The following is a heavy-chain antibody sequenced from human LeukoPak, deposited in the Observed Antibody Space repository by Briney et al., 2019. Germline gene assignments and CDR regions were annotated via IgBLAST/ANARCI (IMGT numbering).Heavy chain of an antibody. CDR3: ARQFHYYDSSGPEGY. CDR2: IKQDGSEK. Sequence: GGSLRLSCAASGFTFSGYWMSWVRQAPGKGLEWVANIKQDGSEKYYVDSVKGRFTISRDNAKNSLYLQMNSLRAEDTAVYYCARQFHYYDSSGPEGYWGQGTLVTVSS. CDR1: GFTFSGYW. J-gene: IGHJ4*02. D-gene: IGHD3-22*01. V-gene: IGHV3-7*01.